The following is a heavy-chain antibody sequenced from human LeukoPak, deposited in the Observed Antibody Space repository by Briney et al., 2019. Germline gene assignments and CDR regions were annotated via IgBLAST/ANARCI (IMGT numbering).Heavy chain of an antibody. D-gene: IGHD2-15*01. CDR1: GFTFSSYW. CDR3: ARVYCSGGSCHAFLDY. Sequence: QSGGSLRLSSAASGFTFSSYWISWVRQAPGKGLEWVANINQDGSEKYYVGSVRGRFTISRDNAKNSLFLQMNSLRAEDTAVYYCARVYCSGGSCHAFLDYWGQGTLVTVSS. V-gene: IGHV3-7*01. CDR2: INQDGSEK. J-gene: IGHJ4*02.